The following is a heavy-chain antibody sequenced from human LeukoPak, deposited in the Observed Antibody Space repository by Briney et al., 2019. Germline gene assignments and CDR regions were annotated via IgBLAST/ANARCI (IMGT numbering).Heavy chain of an antibody. V-gene: IGHV3-30*10. Sequence: QPGGSLRLSCEASGSTFSDFAMHWVRQPPGKGLEWVSMISYEGSSEFYTDSVKDRFTISRDNSKNILYLQMNSLRTEDTAVYYCARGWRKFDLRGQGTLVTVSS. D-gene: IGHD1-1*01. CDR3: ARGWRKFDL. CDR2: ISYEGSSE. J-gene: IGHJ5*02. CDR1: GSTFSDFA.